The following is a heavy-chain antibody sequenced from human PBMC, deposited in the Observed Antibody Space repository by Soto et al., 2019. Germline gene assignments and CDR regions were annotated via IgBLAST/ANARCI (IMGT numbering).Heavy chain of an antibody. J-gene: IGHJ6*02. Sequence: QVQLVQSGGEVKKPGASVKVSCKTSGYSFTPYGISWVRQAPGQGLVWMGWISGYNGNTHYAQKFQGRVSMTTDTSTSIAYMALRSRRSDDTAVYYWASKGPAPYYNSGTDVWGQGPTGTAS. CDR2: ISGYNGNT. V-gene: IGHV1-18*01. CDR1: GYSFTPYG. CDR3: ASKGPAPYYNSGTDV.